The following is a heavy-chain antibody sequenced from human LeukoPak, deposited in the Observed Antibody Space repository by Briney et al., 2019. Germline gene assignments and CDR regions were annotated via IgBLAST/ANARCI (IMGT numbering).Heavy chain of an antibody. CDR1: GGTFSSYA. Sequence: ASVKVSCKASGGTFSSYAISWVRQAPGQGLEWMGWINPNSGGTNYAQKFQGRVTMTRDTSISTAYMELSRLRSDDTAVYYCARFYSSSSRVIAAAVYFDYWGQGTLVTVSS. CDR2: INPNSGGT. V-gene: IGHV1-2*02. J-gene: IGHJ4*02. CDR3: ARFYSSSSRVIAAAVYFDY. D-gene: IGHD6-6*01.